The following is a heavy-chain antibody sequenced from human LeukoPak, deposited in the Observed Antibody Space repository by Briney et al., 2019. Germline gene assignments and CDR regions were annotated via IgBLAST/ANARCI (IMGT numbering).Heavy chain of an antibody. CDR1: GFTFSSFA. V-gene: IGHV3-23*01. CDR2: LSGSGETT. CDR3: ARSGREATEIDY. D-gene: IGHD1-1*01. Sequence: GGSLRLSCAASGFTFSSFAMSWVRQAPGKGLEWVSALSGSGETTYYAESLKGRVTISRDNAQNSLYLQMNSLRVEDTAVYYCARSGREATEIDYWGQGTLVTVSS. J-gene: IGHJ4*02.